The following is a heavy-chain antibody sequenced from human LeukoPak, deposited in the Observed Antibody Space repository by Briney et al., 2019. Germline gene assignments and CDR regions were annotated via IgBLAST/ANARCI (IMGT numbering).Heavy chain of an antibody. D-gene: IGHD2-15*01. CDR1: GGSFSGYY. Sequence: SETLSLTCAVYGGSFSGYYWSWIRQPPGKGLEWIGSIYYSGSTYYNPSLKSRVTISVDTSKNQFSLKLSSVTAADTAVYYCARDIVVVVAATPWFDPWGREPWSPSPQ. V-gene: IGHV4-34*01. CDR3: ARDIVVVVAATPWFDP. J-gene: IGHJ5*02. CDR2: IYYSGST.